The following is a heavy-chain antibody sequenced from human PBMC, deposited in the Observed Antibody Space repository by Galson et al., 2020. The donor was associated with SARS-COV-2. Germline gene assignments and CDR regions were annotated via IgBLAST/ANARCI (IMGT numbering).Heavy chain of an antibody. CDR1: GFTFSSYS. V-gene: IGHV3-21*01. CDR3: ARSAAIRTYYDFWSGSPFDY. Sequence: GGSLRLSCAASGFTFSSYSMNGVRQAPGKGLEWVSSISSSSSYIYYADSVKGRFTISRDNAKNSLYLQMNSLRAEDTAVYYCARSAAIRTYYDFWSGSPFDYWGQGTLVTVSS. J-gene: IGHJ4*02. D-gene: IGHD3-3*01. CDR2: ISSSSSYI.